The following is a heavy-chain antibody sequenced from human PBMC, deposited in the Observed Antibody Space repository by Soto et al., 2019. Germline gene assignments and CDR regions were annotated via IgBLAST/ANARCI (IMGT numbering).Heavy chain of an antibody. Sequence: ASVKVSCKASGYTFTSYGISWVRQAPGQGLEWMGWISAYNGNTNYAQKLQGRVTMTTDTSTSTAYMELRGLRSDDTAVYYCARDVSGRFLEWLGYYYYYMYVWGKGTTVTVSS. CDR1: GYTFTSYG. J-gene: IGHJ6*03. CDR2: ISAYNGNT. V-gene: IGHV1-18*01. D-gene: IGHD3-3*01. CDR3: ARDVSGRFLEWLGYYYYYMYV.